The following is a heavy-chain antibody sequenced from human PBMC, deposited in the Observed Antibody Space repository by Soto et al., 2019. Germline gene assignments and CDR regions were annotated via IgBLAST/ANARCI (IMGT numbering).Heavy chain of an antibody. CDR3: ARPAGGYCSGGSCYNFDY. D-gene: IGHD2-15*01. Sequence: GASVKVSCKASGVTFSSYAISWVRQAPGQGLEWMGGIIPIFGTANYAQKFQGRVTITADKSTSTAYMELSSLRSEDTAVYYCARPAGGYCSGGSCYNFDYWGQGTLVTVSS. CDR1: GVTFSSYA. CDR2: IIPIFGTA. J-gene: IGHJ4*02. V-gene: IGHV1-69*06.